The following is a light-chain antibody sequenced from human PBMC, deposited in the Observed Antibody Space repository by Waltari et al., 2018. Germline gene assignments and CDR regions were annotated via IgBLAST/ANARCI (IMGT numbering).Light chain of an antibody. CDR2: RNN. V-gene: IGLV1-47*01. CDR3: ATWDDSLSGPV. Sequence: QSVLTQPPSASGTPGQRVTISCSGSSSNIGSNYVYWYQQLPGTAPKLLMYRNNQRPSGVSARLSGSKPGTSASLAISGLRSEDEVDYYCATWDDSLSGPVFGTGTKVIVL. J-gene: IGLJ1*01. CDR1: SSNIGSNY.